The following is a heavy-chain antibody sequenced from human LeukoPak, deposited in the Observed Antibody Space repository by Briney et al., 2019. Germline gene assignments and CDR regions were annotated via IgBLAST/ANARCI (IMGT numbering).Heavy chain of an antibody. D-gene: IGHD3-22*01. V-gene: IGHV1-69*01. CDR2: LIPIYGSA. Sequence: ASVKVSCKASGGSFTFTSHAISWVRQAPGQGLEWVGGLIPIYGSANYAQKFQGRVTITSDESTRTVYIELSSLRPEDSAVYYCAGFFYDNSGDAFDIWGQGTMVTVSS. CDR3: AGFFYDNSGDAFDI. J-gene: IGHJ3*02. CDR1: GGSFTFTSHA.